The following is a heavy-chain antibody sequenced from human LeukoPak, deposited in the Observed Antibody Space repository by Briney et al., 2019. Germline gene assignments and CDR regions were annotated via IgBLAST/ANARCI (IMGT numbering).Heavy chain of an antibody. D-gene: IGHD6-6*01. CDR2: IYYSGST. Sequence: SETLSLTCTVSGGSISSSSYYWGWIRQPPGKGLEWIGSIYYSGSTYYNPSLKSRVTISVDTSKNQFSLKLSSVTAADTAVYYCARVMGQLVLYYMDVWGKGTTVTVSS. V-gene: IGHV4-39*07. J-gene: IGHJ6*03. CDR3: ARVMGQLVLYYMDV. CDR1: GGSISSSSYY.